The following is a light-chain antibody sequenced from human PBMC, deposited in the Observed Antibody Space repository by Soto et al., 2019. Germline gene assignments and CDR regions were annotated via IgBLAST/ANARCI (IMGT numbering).Light chain of an antibody. CDR3: QQYNDWPPYT. Sequence: EIVMTQSPATLSVSPGERATLSCRASQSVRRSVAWYQQKPGQAPRLLIYDASTRATGIPARFSGSESGTEFTLTISSLQSEDFAVYYCQQYNDWPPYTFGQGTKLEIK. CDR2: DAS. CDR1: QSVRRS. V-gene: IGKV3-15*01. J-gene: IGKJ2*01.